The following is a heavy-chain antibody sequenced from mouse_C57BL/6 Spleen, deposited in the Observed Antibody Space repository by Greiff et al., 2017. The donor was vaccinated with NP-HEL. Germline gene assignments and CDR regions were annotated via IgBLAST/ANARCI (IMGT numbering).Heavy chain of an antibody. J-gene: IGHJ1*03. D-gene: IGHD2-3*01. CDR2: IDPSDSYT. CDR3: ARPSIYDGYYGYFDV. V-gene: IGHV1-50*01. Sequence: QVHVKQPGAELVKPGASVKLSCKASGYTFTSYWMQWVKQRPGQGLEWIGEIDPSDSYTNYNQKFKGKATLTVDTSSSTAYMQLSSLTSEDSAVYYCARPSIYDGYYGYFDVWGTGTTVTVSS. CDR1: GYTFTSYW.